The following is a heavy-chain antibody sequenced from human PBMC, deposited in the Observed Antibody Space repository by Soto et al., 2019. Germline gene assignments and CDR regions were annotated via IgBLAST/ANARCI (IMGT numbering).Heavy chain of an antibody. J-gene: IGHJ6*02. CDR3: ARANKGYYGMDV. V-gene: IGHV4-59*01. CDR2: IYYSGST. CDR1: GGSISSYY. Sequence: QVQLQESGPGLVKPSETLSLTCTVSGGSISSYYWSWIRQPPGKGLEWIGYIYYSGSTNYNPSLKRRDTISVDTSKNQFSLKLSSVTAADTAVYYCARANKGYYGMDVWGQGTTVTVSS.